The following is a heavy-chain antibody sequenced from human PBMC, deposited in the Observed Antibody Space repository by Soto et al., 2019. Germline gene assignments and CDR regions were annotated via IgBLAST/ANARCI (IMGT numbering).Heavy chain of an antibody. CDR1: GGSISSGDYY. Sequence: SETLSLTCTVSGGSISSGDYYWSWIRQPPGKGLEWIGYIYYSGSTYYNPSLKSRVTISVDTSKNQFSLKLSSVTAADTAVYYCAAHYDFWSGQPPRAYYFDYWGQGTLVTVSS. CDR3: AAHYDFWSGQPPRAYYFDY. D-gene: IGHD3-3*01. V-gene: IGHV4-30-4*01. CDR2: IYYSGST. J-gene: IGHJ4*02.